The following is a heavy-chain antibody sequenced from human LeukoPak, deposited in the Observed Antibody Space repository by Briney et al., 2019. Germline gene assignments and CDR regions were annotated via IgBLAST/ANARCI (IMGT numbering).Heavy chain of an antibody. CDR2: ISSSSSYI. J-gene: IGHJ4*02. CDR1: GFTFSSYS. CDR3: ARGRSGYYDGFDY. D-gene: IGHD3-22*01. Sequence: GGSLRLSCAASGFTFSSYSMNWVRQAPGKGLEWVSSISSSSSYIYYADSVKGRFTISGDNAKNSLYLQMNSLRAEDTAVYYCARGRSGYYDGFDYWGQGTLVTVSS. V-gene: IGHV3-21*01.